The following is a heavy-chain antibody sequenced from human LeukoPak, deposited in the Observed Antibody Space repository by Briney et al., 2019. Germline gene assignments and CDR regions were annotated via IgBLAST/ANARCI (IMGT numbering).Heavy chain of an antibody. CDR2: IIPIFGTA. CDR3: ARDRGYCSGGSCLAFH. V-gene: IGHV1-69*13. D-gene: IGHD2-15*01. Sequence: ASVKVSCKASGGTFSSYAISWVRQAPGQGLEWMGGIIPIFGTANYAQKFQGRVTITADESTSTAYMELSSLRSEDTAVYYCARDRGYCSGGSCLAFHWGQGTLVTVSS. CDR1: GGTFSSYA. J-gene: IGHJ4*02.